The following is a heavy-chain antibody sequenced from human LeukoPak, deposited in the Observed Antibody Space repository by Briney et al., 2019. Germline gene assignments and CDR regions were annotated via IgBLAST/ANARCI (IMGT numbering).Heavy chain of an antibody. CDR1: GGSISSSSHY. CDR3: VRTAGYFDY. CDR2: IHYSENT. Sequence: SETLSLTCTVSGGSISSSSHYWGCIRQPPGKGLEWIGGIHYSENTYYNPSLKSRVTISVDTSKNQFSLKLSSLTAADTAVYYCVRTAGYFDYWGQGTLVTVSS. V-gene: IGHV4-39*01. D-gene: IGHD6-25*01. J-gene: IGHJ4*02.